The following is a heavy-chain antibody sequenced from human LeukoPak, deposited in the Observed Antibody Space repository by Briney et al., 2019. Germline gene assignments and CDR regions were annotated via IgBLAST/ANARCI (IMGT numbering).Heavy chain of an antibody. J-gene: IGHJ4*02. CDR3: AKDHVGYCSSTSCYTGIGY. V-gene: IGHV3-30*02. CDR1: GFTFSSYG. Sequence: GGSLRLSCAASGFTFSSYGMHWVRQAPGKGLEWVAFIRYDGSNKYYADSVKGRFTISRDNSKNTLYLQMNSLRAEDTAVYYCAKDHVGYCSSTSCYTGIGYWGPGTLVTVSS. D-gene: IGHD2-2*02. CDR2: IRYDGSNK.